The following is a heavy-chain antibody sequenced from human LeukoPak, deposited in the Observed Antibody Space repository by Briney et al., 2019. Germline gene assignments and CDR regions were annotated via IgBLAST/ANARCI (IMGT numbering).Heavy chain of an antibody. J-gene: IGHJ5*02. CDR2: MLDTVTT. D-gene: IGHD6-6*01. Sequence: SETLSLTCAVSGASMNTHYWSWIRQPPGKGLGWIGYMLDTVTTKDNPSLKSRFTLSADTSKNQFSLRLTSVTAADTAVYYCARVRRVAARHRWFDPWGQGTLVTVSS. CDR1: GASMNTHY. CDR3: ARVRRVAARHRWFDP. V-gene: IGHV4-59*11.